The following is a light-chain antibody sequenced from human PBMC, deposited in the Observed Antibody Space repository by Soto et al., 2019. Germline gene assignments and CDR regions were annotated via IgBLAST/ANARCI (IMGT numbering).Light chain of an antibody. CDR2: AAS. V-gene: IGKV1-5*01. CDR3: QQYNSYSQT. CDR1: QSIDNY. J-gene: IGKJ1*01. Sequence: DIQMTQSPSSLSASVGDRVTITCRTGQSIDNYLNWYQQKPGKAPKLLMYAASTLQSGVPSRFSGSGSGTEFTLTISSLQPDDFATYYCQQYNSYSQTFGQGTKVDIK.